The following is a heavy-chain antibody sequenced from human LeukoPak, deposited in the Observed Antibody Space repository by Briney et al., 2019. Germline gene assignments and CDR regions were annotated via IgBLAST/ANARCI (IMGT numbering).Heavy chain of an antibody. CDR2: IKQDGSEK. D-gene: IGHD3-3*01. CDR1: GFIYSNYL. Sequence: GGSLRLSCASSGFIYSNYLVTWVRQAPGKGLAWVADIKQDGSEKYYVDSVKGRFTISRDNAKSSLYLQMNSLRVEDTALYYCARWRGAQSEFDYWGQGSLVTVSS. V-gene: IGHV3-7*01. CDR3: ARWRGAQSEFDY. J-gene: IGHJ4*02.